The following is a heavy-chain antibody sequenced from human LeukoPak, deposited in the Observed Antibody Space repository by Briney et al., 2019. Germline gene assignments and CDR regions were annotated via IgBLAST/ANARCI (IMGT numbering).Heavy chain of an antibody. CDR3: AKDRRIAARGGGYYFDY. V-gene: IGHV3-23*01. D-gene: IGHD6-6*01. Sequence: GGSLRLSCAASGFTFSSYAMSWVRQAPGKGLEWVSAISGSGGSTYYADSVKGRFTISRDNSKNTLYLQMNSLRAEDTAVYYCAKDRRIAARGGGYYFDYWGQEPWSPSPQ. CDR1: GFTFSSYA. CDR2: ISGSGGST. J-gene: IGHJ4*01.